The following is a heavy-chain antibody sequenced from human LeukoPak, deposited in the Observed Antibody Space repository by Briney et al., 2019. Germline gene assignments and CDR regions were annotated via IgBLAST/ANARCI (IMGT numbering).Heavy chain of an antibody. V-gene: IGHV4-34*01. CDR1: GGSFSGYS. D-gene: IGHD2-8*01. CDR3: ARDLPPLYCTKGVCYYYAMDV. Sequence: SETLSLTCAVYGGSFSGYSWNWIRQPPGKGLEWIGEIDHSGTTNYNPSLRSRVTISVDTSKNQFSLKLSSVTAADTAVYYCARDLPPLYCTKGVCYYYAMDVWGQGTTVTVSS. CDR2: IDHSGTT. J-gene: IGHJ6*02.